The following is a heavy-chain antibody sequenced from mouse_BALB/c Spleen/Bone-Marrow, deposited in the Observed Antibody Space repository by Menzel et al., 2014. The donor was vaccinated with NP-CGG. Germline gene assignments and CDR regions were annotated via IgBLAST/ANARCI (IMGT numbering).Heavy chain of an antibody. CDR1: GYSITSDYA. Sequence: DVKLQESGPGLVKLSQSLSLTCSVSGYSITSDYAWNWIRQLPGNKLEWMGYISYSGTTSYNPSLKSRISITRDTSKNQFFLQLNSVTTEDTATYFCARDYGYSWFAYWGQGTLVTVSA. V-gene: IGHV3-2*02. J-gene: IGHJ3*01. D-gene: IGHD1-2*01. CDR2: ISYSGTT. CDR3: ARDYGYSWFAY.